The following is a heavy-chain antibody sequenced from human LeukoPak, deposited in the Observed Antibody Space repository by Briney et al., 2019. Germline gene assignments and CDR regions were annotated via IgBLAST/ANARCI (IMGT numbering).Heavy chain of an antibody. D-gene: IGHD2-21*02. CDR3: ANLAYCGGDCPRPPFDY. J-gene: IGHJ4*02. Sequence: TGGSLRLSCAASGFTFSSYGMHWVRQAPGKGLEWVAVISDDGSTKYYADSVKGRFTISRDNSKNTLYLQMNSLRAEDTAVYYCANLAYCGGDCPRPPFDYWGQGTLVTVSS. V-gene: IGHV3-30*18. CDR2: ISDDGSTK. CDR1: GFTFSSYG.